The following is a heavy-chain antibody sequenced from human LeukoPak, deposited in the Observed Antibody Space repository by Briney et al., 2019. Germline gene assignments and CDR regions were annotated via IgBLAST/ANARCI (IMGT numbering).Heavy chain of an antibody. V-gene: IGHV3-23*01. CDR1: GFTFRSYA. CDR2: ISTSGGTT. D-gene: IGHD3-16*02. CDR3: ARGLGVWGSYRSWLVLAY. J-gene: IGHJ4*02. Sequence: GGSLRLSCAASGFTFRSYAMSWVRQAPGKGLEWVSAISTSGGTTYYADSVKGRFTISRDNSKNTLYLQMNSLRAEDTAVYYCARGLGVWGSYRSWLVLAYWGQGTLVTVSS.